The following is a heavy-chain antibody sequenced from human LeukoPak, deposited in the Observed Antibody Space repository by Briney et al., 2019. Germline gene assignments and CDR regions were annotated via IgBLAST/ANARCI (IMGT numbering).Heavy chain of an antibody. J-gene: IGHJ4*02. D-gene: IGHD3-16*01. Sequence: GASVQVSCKASGYIFTDHDMHWVRQAPGQGLEWMGWVNTPNSGDTNYARKFQGRVTMTWDTSISTGYMELSSLRSDDTAVYYCARGAFATYSFDYWGQGTLVTVSS. CDR1: GYIFTDHD. V-gene: IGHV1-2*02. CDR2: VNTPNSGDT. CDR3: ARGAFATYSFDY.